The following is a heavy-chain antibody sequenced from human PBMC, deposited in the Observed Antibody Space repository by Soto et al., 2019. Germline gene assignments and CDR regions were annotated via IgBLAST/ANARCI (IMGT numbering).Heavy chain of an antibody. Sequence: QVQLVQSGAEVKKPGASVKVSCKASGYTFTSYAITWVRQAPGQGLEYLGWMNPNSGNTGDVQKFQGRVTMTRTSFISTAYMELSSLSSEDTAVYYCARGFKSADYSRWVDPWGQGTLVTVSS. D-gene: IGHD4-17*01. V-gene: IGHV1-8*01. CDR2: MNPNSGNT. CDR1: GYTFTSYA. J-gene: IGHJ5*02. CDR3: ARGFKSADYSRWVDP.